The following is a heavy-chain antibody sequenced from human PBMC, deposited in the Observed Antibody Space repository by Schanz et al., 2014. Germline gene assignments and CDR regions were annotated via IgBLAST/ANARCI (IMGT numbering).Heavy chain of an antibody. J-gene: IGHJ4*02. CDR2: IYIGGNT. CDR3: AKIERNED. D-gene: IGHD1-1*01. CDR1: GFSVGNKY. V-gene: IGHV3-53*01. Sequence: VQVVQSGGGLVQPGGSLRLSCAASGFSVGNKYMNWVRQAPGKGLEWVSFIYIGGNTYYADSVKGRFTISRDNSKNTLYLQMNSLRAEDTAVYFCAKIERNEDWGQGTLVTVSS.